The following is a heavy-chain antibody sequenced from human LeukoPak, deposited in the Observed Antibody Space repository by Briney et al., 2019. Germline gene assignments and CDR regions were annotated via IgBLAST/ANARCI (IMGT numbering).Heavy chain of an antibody. J-gene: IGHJ6*03. CDR2: IYPDDADT. V-gene: IGHV5-51*01. CDR1: GYIFANYW. CDR3: ARRERGYSLPGYYYYMDV. D-gene: IGHD5-18*01. Sequence: GESLKISCRGSGYIFANYWLGWVRQMPGKGLEWMGIIYPDDADTKYSPSFQGQVTISADKSISTAYLQWSSLKASGTATYYCARRERGYSLPGYYYYMDVWGTGTTVTVSS.